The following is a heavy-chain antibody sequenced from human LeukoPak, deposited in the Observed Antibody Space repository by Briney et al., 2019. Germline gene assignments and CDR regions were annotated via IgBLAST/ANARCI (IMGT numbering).Heavy chain of an antibody. V-gene: IGHV4-39*07. CDR3: ARDLSTVLYYFDY. Sequence: PSETLSLTCTVSGGSISSSSYYWGWIRQPPGKGLEWIGSIYYSGSTYYNPSLKSRVTISVDTSKNQFSLKLSSVTAADTAVYYCARDLSTVLYYFDYWGQGTLVTVSS. J-gene: IGHJ4*02. CDR1: GGSISSSSYY. CDR2: IYYSGST. D-gene: IGHD4-11*01.